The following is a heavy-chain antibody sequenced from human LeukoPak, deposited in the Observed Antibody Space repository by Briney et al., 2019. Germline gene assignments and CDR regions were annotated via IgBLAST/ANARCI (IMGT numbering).Heavy chain of an antibody. CDR3: ARLSSSSWYFDY. J-gene: IGHJ4*02. CDR2: ISAYNGNT. V-gene: IGHV1-18*01. CDR1: GYTFTSYG. D-gene: IGHD6-13*01. Sequence: ASVKVSCKASGYTFTSYGISWVRQAPGQGLEWMGWISAYNGNTNYAQKFQGRVTMTTDTSMNTAYMELRSLRSDDTAVYYCARLSSSSWYFDYWGQGTLVTVSS.